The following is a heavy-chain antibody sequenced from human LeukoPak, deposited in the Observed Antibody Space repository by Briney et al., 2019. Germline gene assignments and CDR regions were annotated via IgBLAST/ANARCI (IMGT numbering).Heavy chain of an antibody. Sequence: PGRSLRLSRAASGFTFSSYGMHWVRQAPGKGLEWVAVISYDGSNKYYADSVKGRFTISRDNSKNTLYLQMNSLRAEDTAVYYCAKGGGASSDPGGDYWGQGTLVTVSS. D-gene: IGHD3-22*01. CDR2: ISYDGSNK. CDR3: AKGGGASSDPGGDY. V-gene: IGHV3-30*18. CDR1: GFTFSSYG. J-gene: IGHJ4*02.